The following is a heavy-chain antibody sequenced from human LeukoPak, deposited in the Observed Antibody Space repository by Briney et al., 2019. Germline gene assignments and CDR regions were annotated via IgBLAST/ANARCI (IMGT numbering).Heavy chain of an antibody. Sequence: PGGSLRLSCAASGFTFSSYAMSWVRQAPGKGLEWVSAISGSGGSTYYADSVKGRFTISRDNSKNTLYLQMNSLRAEDTAVYYCAKDLTGYSSLNWFDPWGQGTLVTVSS. V-gene: IGHV3-23*01. CDR1: GFTFSSYA. J-gene: IGHJ5*02. CDR2: ISGSGGST. CDR3: AKDLTGYSSLNWFDP. D-gene: IGHD6-19*01.